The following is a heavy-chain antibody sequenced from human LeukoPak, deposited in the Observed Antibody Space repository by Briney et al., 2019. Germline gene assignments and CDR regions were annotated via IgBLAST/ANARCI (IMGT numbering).Heavy chain of an antibody. D-gene: IGHD6-19*01. V-gene: IGHV3-74*01. CDR1: GFTFSSYW. CDR3: ASASDSSGWYRSNY. Sequence: PGGSLRLSCAASGFTFSSYWMHWVRQAPGKGLVWVSRINSDGSSTSYADSVKGRFTISRDNAKNTLYLQMYSLRADDTAVYFCASASDSSGWYRSNYWGQGTLVTVSS. J-gene: IGHJ4*02. CDR2: INSDGSST.